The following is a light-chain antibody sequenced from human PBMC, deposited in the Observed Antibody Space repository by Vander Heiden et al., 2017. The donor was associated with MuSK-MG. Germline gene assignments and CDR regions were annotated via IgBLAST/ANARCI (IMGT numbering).Light chain of an antibody. Sequence: DIVMTQSPDSLAVSLGERATLNCTSSQTILDRSNNKNSLAWFRHDPGQPPRLLIYWASTRGAGVPDRISGSGSGTGFTLTIDSLQGEDVAVYYCQQEDSMPYTFGRGTKLEIK. CDR3: QQEDSMPYT. CDR1: QTILDRSNNKNS. CDR2: WAS. J-gene: IGKJ2*01. V-gene: IGKV4-1*01.